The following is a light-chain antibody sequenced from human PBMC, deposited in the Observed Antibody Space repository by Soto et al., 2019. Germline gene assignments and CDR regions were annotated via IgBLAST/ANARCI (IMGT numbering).Light chain of an antibody. CDR3: QHYGTSPPYT. CDR2: DAS. CDR1: QSVNSNY. J-gene: IGKJ2*01. V-gene: IGKV3-20*01. Sequence: EIVLTQSPGTLSLSPGERATLSCRASQSVNSNYLAWYRQKPGQAPRLLIYDASSRATGTPDRFGGSGSGTDFTLTISRLEPEDFAVYYCQHYGTSPPYTFGQATTLEIK.